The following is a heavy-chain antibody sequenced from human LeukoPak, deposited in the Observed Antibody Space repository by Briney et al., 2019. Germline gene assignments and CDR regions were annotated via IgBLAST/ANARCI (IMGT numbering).Heavy chain of an antibody. CDR2: INGDGSST. CDR3: ARGGLNALEAFDI. V-gene: IGHV3-74*01. Sequence: GGSLRLSCAASGFSFSSYWMHWVRQAPGKGPVWVSRINGDGSSTRYADSVKGRFTISRDNAKNTLYLQMNSLRAEDTAVYYCARGGLNALEAFDIWGQGTLVTVCS. J-gene: IGHJ3*02. D-gene: IGHD1-1*01. CDR1: GFSFSSYW.